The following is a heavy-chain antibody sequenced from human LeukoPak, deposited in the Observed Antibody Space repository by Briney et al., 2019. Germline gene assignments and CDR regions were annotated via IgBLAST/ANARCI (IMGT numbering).Heavy chain of an antibody. CDR1: GFTFSSYA. CDR2: ISGSGGST. D-gene: IGHD1-14*01. V-gene: IGHV3-23*01. J-gene: IGHJ4*02. CDR3: ANYRKPQGLDY. Sequence: GGSLRLSCAASGFTFSSYAMSWFRQAPGKGLEWVAAISGSGGSTYYADSVKGRFTISRENSKNPLYLQMTSLRVEDTGVYYCANYRKPQGLDYWGQGTLVTVSS.